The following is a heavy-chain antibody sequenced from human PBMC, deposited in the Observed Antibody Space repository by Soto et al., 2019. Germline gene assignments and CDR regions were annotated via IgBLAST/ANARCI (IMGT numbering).Heavy chain of an antibody. D-gene: IGHD1-1*01. CDR3: AKSNNWYDGGSRYFDY. CDR1: GYTFTSYY. V-gene: IGHV1-46*01. Sequence: QVQLVQSGAEVKKPGASVKVSCRASGYTFTSYYMHWLRQAPGQGREWRGIINPSGGSTNYAQTFQGRVTPTRDTSTSTAYMELSSLRSGDTAVYYCAKSNNWYDGGSRYFDYWGQGTLVTVTS. CDR2: INPSGGST. J-gene: IGHJ4*02.